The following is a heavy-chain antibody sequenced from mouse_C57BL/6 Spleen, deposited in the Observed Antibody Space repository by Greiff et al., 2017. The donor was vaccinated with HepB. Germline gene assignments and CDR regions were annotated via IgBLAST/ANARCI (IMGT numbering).Heavy chain of an antibody. CDR1: GFTFSSYA. CDR2: ISDGGSYT. J-gene: IGHJ2*01. D-gene: IGHD1-1*01. CDR3: ARGDGSSYFDY. Sequence: EVKVVEPGGGLVKPGGSLKLSCAASGFTFSSYAMSWVSQTPEKRLEWVATISDGGSYTYYTDNVKGRFTISRDNAKNNLYLQMSQLKSEDTALYYCARGDGSSYFDYWGQGTTLTVSS. V-gene: IGHV5-4*03.